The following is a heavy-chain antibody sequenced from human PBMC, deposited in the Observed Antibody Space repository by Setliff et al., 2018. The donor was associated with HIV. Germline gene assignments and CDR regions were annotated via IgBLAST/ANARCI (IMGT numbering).Heavy chain of an antibody. J-gene: IGHJ4*02. Sequence: PSETLSLTCAVYGGSFSSYYWSWIRQPPGKGLEWIGYIHFSGTTNYNPSLKSRLTMSVDTSKNQLSLSLNSVTAADTAVYHCARRYRSSWYFDYWGQGILVTVSS. CDR1: GGSFSSYY. CDR3: ARRYRSSWYFDY. V-gene: IGHV4-59*08. D-gene: IGHD6-13*01. CDR2: IHFSGTT.